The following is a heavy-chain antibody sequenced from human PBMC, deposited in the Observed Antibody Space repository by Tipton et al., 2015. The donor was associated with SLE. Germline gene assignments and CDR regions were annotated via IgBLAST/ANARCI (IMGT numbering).Heavy chain of an antibody. CDR3: ARTYSSGWYEGKWFDP. D-gene: IGHD6-19*01. V-gene: IGHV4-4*09. CDR1: GGSISSYY. Sequence: VKPSETLSLTCTVSGGSISSYYWSWIRQPPGKGLEWIGYIYTSGSTNYNPSLKSRVTISVDTSKNQFSLKLRSVTAADTAVYYCARTYSSGWYEGKWFDPWGQGTLVTVSS. J-gene: IGHJ5*02. CDR2: IYTSGST.